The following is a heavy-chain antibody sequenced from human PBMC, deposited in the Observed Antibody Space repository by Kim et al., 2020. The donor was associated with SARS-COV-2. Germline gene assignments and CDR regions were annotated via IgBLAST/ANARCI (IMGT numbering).Heavy chain of an antibody. CDR3: ARDYPWHTRGIAAAGIKGGLEKTFDY. D-gene: IGHD6-13*01. Sequence: GGSLRLSCAASGFTFSSYGMHWVRQAPGKGLEWVAVISYDGSNKYYADSVKGRFTISRDNSKNTLYLQMNSLRAEDTAVYYCARDYPWHTRGIAAAGIKGGLEKTFDYWGQGTLVTVSS. CDR2: ISYDGSNK. J-gene: IGHJ4*02. CDR1: GFTFSSYG. V-gene: IGHV3-33*05.